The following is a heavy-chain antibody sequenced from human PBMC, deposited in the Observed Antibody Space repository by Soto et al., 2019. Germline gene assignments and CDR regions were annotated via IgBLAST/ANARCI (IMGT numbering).Heavy chain of an antibody. CDR3: ARVGLDSPRDY. CDR2: LSSNGSTT. D-gene: IGHD2-15*01. Sequence: GGSLRLSCAASGFIFRNYAMHWVRQPPGKGLEYVAALSSNGSTTFYANSVKGRFIISRDNSKNTLYLQMGSLTIDDMAVYYCARVGLDSPRDYWGPGTLVTVSS. J-gene: IGHJ4*02. V-gene: IGHV3-64*01. CDR1: GFIFRNYA.